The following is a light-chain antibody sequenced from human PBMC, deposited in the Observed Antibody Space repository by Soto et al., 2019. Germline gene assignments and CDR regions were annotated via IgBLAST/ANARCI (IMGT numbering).Light chain of an antibody. CDR3: QQYNSYS. CDR2: HAS. Sequence: DIQMTQSPSTLPASVGARVTITCRASQSISNWVAWYQQKPGTAPKLLIYHASTLESGVPSRFSGRGSGTEFTLTISSLQPDDFATYYCQQYNSYSFGQGTKVDIK. J-gene: IGKJ1*01. CDR1: QSISNW. V-gene: IGKV1-5*01.